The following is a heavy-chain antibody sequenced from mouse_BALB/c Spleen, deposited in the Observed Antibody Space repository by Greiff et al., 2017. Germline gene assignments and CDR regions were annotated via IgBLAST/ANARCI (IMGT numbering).Heavy chain of an antibody. CDR1: GFAFSSYD. Sequence: EVQRVESGGGLVKPGGSLKLSCAASGFAFSSYDMSWVRQTPEKRLEWVAYISSGGGSTYYPDTVKGRFTISRDNAKNTLYLQMSSLKSEDTAMYYCARDRYDAMDYWGQGTSVTVSS. J-gene: IGHJ4*01. V-gene: IGHV5-12-1*01. CDR3: ARDRYDAMDY. CDR2: ISSGGGST. D-gene: IGHD2-14*01.